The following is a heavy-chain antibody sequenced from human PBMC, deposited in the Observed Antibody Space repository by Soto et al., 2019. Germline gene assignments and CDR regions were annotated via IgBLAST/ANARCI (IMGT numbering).Heavy chain of an antibody. CDR3: ATDSSGRGLDAFDI. V-gene: IGHV1-24*01. CDR2: FDPEDGET. Sequence: ASVKVSCKVSGYTLTELSMHWVRQAPGKGLEWMGGFDPEDGETIYAQKFQGRVTMTEDTSTDTAYMELSSLRSEDTAVYYCATDSSGRGLDAFDIRGQGTTVTVSS. J-gene: IGHJ3*02. D-gene: IGHD6-19*01. CDR1: GYTLTELS.